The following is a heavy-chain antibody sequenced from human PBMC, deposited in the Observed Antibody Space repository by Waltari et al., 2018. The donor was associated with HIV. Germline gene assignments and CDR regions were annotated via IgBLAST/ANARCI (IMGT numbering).Heavy chain of an antibody. CDR3: ASLYNDGWGSPPPFDY. Sequence: EVQLVESGGGLVQPGGSLRLSCAASGFTFSSYWMHWVRQAPGKGLVWFSSINSEGSSTNYADSVKGRFTIARDNAKNTVYLQMNSLRAEDTALYYCASLYNDGWGSPPPFDYWGQGTLVTVSS. J-gene: IGHJ4*02. D-gene: IGHD3-16*01. CDR2: INSEGSST. CDR1: GFTFSSYW. V-gene: IGHV3-74*01.